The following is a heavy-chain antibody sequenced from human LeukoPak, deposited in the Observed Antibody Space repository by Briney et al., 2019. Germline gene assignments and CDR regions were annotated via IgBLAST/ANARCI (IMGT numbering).Heavy chain of an antibody. CDR2: INPSGGST. D-gene: IGHD3-3*01. Sequence: GASVKVSCKASGYTFTSYYMHWVRQAPGQGLEWMGIINPSGGSTSYAQKFQGRVTMTRDTSTSTVYMELSSLRSEDTAVYYCARLWSGWEGYYWFDPWGQGTLVTVSS. CDR1: GYTFTSYY. CDR3: ARLWSGWEGYYWFDP. V-gene: IGHV1-46*01. J-gene: IGHJ5*02.